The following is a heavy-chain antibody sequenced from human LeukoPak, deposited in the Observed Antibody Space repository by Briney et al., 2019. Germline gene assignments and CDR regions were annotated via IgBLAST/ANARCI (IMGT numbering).Heavy chain of an antibody. CDR1: GFTFANYG. V-gene: IGHV1-18*04. Sequence: ASVKVSCKASGFTFANYGITWVRQAPGQGLEWMGGISAKNGNTNYARKFRGRLSMTTDTSTDTIYMELRSLTSDDTAVYYCARVHLPANYDFWYFDLWGRGSLVTVSS. CDR3: ARVHLPANYDFWYFDL. D-gene: IGHD3/OR15-3a*01. CDR2: ISAKNGNT. J-gene: IGHJ2*01.